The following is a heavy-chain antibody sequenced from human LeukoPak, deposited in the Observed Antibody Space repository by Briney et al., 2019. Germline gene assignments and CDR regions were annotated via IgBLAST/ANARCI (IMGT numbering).Heavy chain of an antibody. CDR1: GYTFTSYA. J-gene: IGHJ3*02. V-gene: IGHV1-3*01. Sequence: ASVTVSCTASGYTFTSYAMHWVRQAPGQRLEWMGWINAGNGNTKYSQKFQGRVTITRDTSASTAYMELSSLRSEDTAVYYCARFPIAVAGTDAFDIWGQGTMVTVSS. CDR3: ARFPIAVAGTDAFDI. D-gene: IGHD6-19*01. CDR2: INAGNGNT.